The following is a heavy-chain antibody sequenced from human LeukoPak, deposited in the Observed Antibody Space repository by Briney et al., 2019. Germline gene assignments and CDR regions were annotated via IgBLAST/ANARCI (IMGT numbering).Heavy chain of an antibody. Sequence: SETLSLTCTVSDYSISSGYYWGWIRQPPGKGLEWIGSIYHSGSTYYNPSLKSRVTISVDTSKNQFSLKLSSVTAADTAVYYCASRYYDSSGYPQGFDPWGQGTLVTVSS. J-gene: IGHJ5*02. CDR3: ASRYYDSSGYPQGFDP. CDR2: IYHSGST. D-gene: IGHD3-22*01. V-gene: IGHV4-38-2*02. CDR1: DYSISSGYY.